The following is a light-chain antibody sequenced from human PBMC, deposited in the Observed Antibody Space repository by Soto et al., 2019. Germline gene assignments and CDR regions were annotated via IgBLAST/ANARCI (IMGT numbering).Light chain of an antibody. V-gene: IGKV1-12*01. CDR2: AAS. J-gene: IGKJ5*01. Sequence: ILMTQSASSFSASTGDRVTLPCRASQGISSWLAWYQQKPGKAPKLLIYAASTLQSGVPSRFSGSGSGTDVTLTISSLQTADFATYYCQEASRIPITFGQGTRLEIK. CDR3: QEASRIPIT. CDR1: QGISSW.